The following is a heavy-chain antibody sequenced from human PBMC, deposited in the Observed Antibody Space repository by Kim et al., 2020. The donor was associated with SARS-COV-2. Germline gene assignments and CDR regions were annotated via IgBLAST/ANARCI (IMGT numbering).Heavy chain of an antibody. CDR1: GYTFTSYA. J-gene: IGHJ4*02. Sequence: ASVKVSCKASGYTFTSYAMHWVRQAPGQRLEWMGWINAGNGNTKYSQKFQGRVTITRDTSASTAYMELSSLRSEDTAVYYCARFIAAAGYFDYWGQGTLVTVSS. CDR3: ARFIAAAGYFDY. CDR2: INAGNGNT. V-gene: IGHV1-3*01. D-gene: IGHD6-13*01.